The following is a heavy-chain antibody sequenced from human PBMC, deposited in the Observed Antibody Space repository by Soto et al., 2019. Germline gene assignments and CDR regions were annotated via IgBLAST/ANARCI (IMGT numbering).Heavy chain of an antibody. V-gene: IGHV4-30-4*01. CDR1: GGSISSGDYY. J-gene: IGHJ5*02. CDR2: IYYSGST. Sequence: PSETLSLTCTVSGGSISSGDYYWRWIRPPPGKGLEWIGYIYYSGSTYYNPSLKSRVTISVDTSKNQFSLKLSSVTAADTAVYYCARAREWNEHRIWFDPWGQGTLVTVSS. D-gene: IGHD1-1*01. CDR3: ARAREWNEHRIWFDP.